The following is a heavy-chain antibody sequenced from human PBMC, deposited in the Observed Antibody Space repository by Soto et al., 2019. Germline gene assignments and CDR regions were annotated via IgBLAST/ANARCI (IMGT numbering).Heavy chain of an antibody. CDR3: ARDRPPGSLYGMDA. J-gene: IGHJ6*02. CDR2: ISADSGYT. V-gene: IGHV1-18*01. Sequence: QIQLVQFGGEVARPGASVTVSCEASGYIFTTYGLSWVRQTPAHGLEWMGWISADSGYTQYAQFFPGRVTMTRDTSRNTGYMTLRDLTSDDTGIYYCARDRPPGSLYGMDAWGQGTAVTVSS. CDR1: GYIFTTYG.